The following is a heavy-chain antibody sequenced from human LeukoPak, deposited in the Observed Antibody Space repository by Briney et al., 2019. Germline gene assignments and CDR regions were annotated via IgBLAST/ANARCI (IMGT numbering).Heavy chain of an antibody. J-gene: IGHJ4*02. Sequence: GASVKVSCKASGYTFTSYAMHWVRQAPGQRLEWMGWINPNSGDTNYAQKFQGRVTMTTCTSISTAYMELSRLRSDDTAVYYCARVGYRLAETYIDYWGQETLVTVSS. V-gene: IGHV1-2*02. CDR3: ARVGYRLAETYIDY. CDR2: INPNSGDT. D-gene: IGHD2-15*01. CDR1: GYTFTSYA.